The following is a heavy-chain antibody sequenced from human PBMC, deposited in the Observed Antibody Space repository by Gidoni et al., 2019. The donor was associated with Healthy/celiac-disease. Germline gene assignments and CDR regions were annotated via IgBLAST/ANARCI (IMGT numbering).Heavy chain of an antibody. V-gene: IGHV4-59*01. CDR2: IYYSGST. Sequence: QVQLQESGPGLVKPSETLSLTCTVSGGSISSYYWSWIRQPPGKGLEWIGYIYYSGSTNYNPSLKSRVTISVDTSKNQFSLKLSSVTAADTAVYYCARDALITPFDYWGQGTLVTVSS. J-gene: IGHJ4*02. CDR1: GGSISSYY. CDR3: ARDALITPFDY. D-gene: IGHD3-10*01.